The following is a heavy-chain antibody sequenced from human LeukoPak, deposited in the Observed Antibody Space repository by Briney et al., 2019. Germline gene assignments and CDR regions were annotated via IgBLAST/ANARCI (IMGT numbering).Heavy chain of an antibody. CDR3: ARHKPSTGEIDY. Sequence: SETLSLTCAVSGYSISSGYYWGWIRQPPGKGLEWIGNIYHSGSTYCSPSLKSRVTISVDTSKNQFSLQLSSVTAADTAVYYCARHKPSTGEIDYWGQGTLVTVSS. CDR2: IYHSGST. J-gene: IGHJ4*02. D-gene: IGHD1-1*01. CDR1: GYSISSGYY. V-gene: IGHV4-38-2*01.